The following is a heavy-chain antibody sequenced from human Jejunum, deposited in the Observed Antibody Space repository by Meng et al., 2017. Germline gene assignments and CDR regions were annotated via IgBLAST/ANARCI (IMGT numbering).Heavy chain of an antibody. J-gene: IGHJ4*02. Sequence: SLNISCAASGFTLSSRCMSWVRQPPGKGREWVANIAQDGGEKYYVDSVKGRFTISRDNAKNSMYPQVNSLRAEDTAVYYCVRDDWGPGDYWGQGTLVTVSS. D-gene: IGHD3-9*01. CDR3: VRDDWGPGDY. CDR1: GFTLSSRC. V-gene: IGHV3-7*01. CDR2: IAQDGGEK.